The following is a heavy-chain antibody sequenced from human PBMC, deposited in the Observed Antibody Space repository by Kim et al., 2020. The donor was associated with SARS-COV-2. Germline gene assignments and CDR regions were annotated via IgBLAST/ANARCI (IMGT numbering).Heavy chain of an antibody. D-gene: IGHD3-9*01. Sequence: GGSLRLSCAASGFTFSSYWMHWVRQAPGKGLVWVSRINSDGSSTSYADSVKGRFTISRDNAKNTLYLQMNSLRAEDTAVYYCARGADMGIRYERYYYYGMDVWGQGTTVTVSS. J-gene: IGHJ6*02. V-gene: IGHV3-74*01. CDR3: ARGADMGIRYERYYYYGMDV. CDR1: GFTFSSYW. CDR2: INSDGSST.